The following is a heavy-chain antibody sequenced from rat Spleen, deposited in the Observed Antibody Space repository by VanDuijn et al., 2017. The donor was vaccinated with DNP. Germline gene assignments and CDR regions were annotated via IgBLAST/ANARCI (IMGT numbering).Heavy chain of an antibody. CDR3: ARWPGYNPPYAMDV. V-gene: IGHV3-3*01. Sequence: EVQLQESGPGLVKPSQSLSLICSVTGYSITSSYRWNWIRKFPGNKLEWMGSINSAGTTKYNPSLKSRISITRDTSKNQLFLQVNAVTTEDTATYHWARWPGYNPPYAMDVWGQGTSVTVSS. CDR1: GYSITSSYR. CDR2: INSAGTT. J-gene: IGHJ4*01. D-gene: IGHD1-4*01.